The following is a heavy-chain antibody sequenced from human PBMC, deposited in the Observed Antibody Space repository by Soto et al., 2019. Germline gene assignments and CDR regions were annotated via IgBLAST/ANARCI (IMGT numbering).Heavy chain of an antibody. J-gene: IGHJ6*02. Sequence: PGGSLRLSFAASGFTFSSFAMHWVRHAPGKGLEWVSFISYDGSNKYDADSVKVRFTISIDNSNNPLYLQMNSLRPEDTAVYYCARTQSPEVGYHYFYYYAMNXWGQGTMVTVS. CDR1: GFTFSSFA. V-gene: IGHV3-30-3*01. D-gene: IGHD3-16*02. CDR2: ISYDGSNK. CDR3: ARTQSPEVGYHYFYYYAMNX.